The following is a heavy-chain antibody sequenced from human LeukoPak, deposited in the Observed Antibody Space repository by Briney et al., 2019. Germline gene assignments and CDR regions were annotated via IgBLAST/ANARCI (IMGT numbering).Heavy chain of an antibody. CDR2: IYTSGST. D-gene: IGHD3-22*01. Sequence: SETLSLTCTVSGGSISSGSYYWSWIRQPAGKGLEWIGRIYTSGSTNYNPSLKSRVTMSVDTSKNQFSLKLSSVTAADTAVYYCARDYDSSGYYWGDRYYYMDVWGKGTTVTVSS. V-gene: IGHV4-61*02. CDR1: GGSISSGSYY. CDR3: ARDYDSSGYYWGDRYYYMDV. J-gene: IGHJ6*03.